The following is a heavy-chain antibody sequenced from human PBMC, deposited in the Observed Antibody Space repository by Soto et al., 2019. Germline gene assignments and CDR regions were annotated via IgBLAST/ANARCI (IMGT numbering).Heavy chain of an antibody. CDR3: ARSQYCSSASCFAFAY. CDR1: GFTFRNFG. J-gene: IGHJ4*02. V-gene: IGHV3-33*01. D-gene: IGHD2-2*01. CDR2: IWSDGNKT. Sequence: QVQLVESGGRAVQPGRSLRLACATSGFTFRNFGMQWVRQAPGKGLEWVAVIWSDGNKTFYRNSVKGRFTISRDNAENTLFLQMNSLRVEDTAFYYCARSQYCSSASCFAFAYWGRGTLVTVSS.